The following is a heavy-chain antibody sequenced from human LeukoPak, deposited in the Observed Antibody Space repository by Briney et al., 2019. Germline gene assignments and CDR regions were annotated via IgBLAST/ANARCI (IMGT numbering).Heavy chain of an antibody. J-gene: IGHJ5*02. D-gene: IGHD2-21*02. CDR1: GLTVSSSY. Sequence: PWGSLRLSCAASGLTVSSSYMSWVRQAPGKGLEWVSAIYSGGSTYYADSVKGRFTISRDNSKNTLSLQMNSLRAEDTAVYYCARVRTALTNWFDPWGQGTLVTVAS. V-gene: IGHV3-66*01. CDR2: IYSGGST. CDR3: ARVRTALTNWFDP.